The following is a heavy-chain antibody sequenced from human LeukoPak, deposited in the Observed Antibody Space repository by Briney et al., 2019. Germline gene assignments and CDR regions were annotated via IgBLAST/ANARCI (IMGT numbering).Heavy chain of an antibody. V-gene: IGHV3-11*06. Sequence: GGSLRLSCAASGFTFSDYYMSWIRQAPGKGLEWVSSISSSSSYIYYADSVKGRFTISRDNAKNSLYLQMNSLRAEDTAVYYCARERGKLAAADLFDYWGQGTLVTVSS. CDR3: ARERGKLAAADLFDY. CDR1: GFTFSDYY. CDR2: ISSSSSYI. D-gene: IGHD6-13*01. J-gene: IGHJ4*02.